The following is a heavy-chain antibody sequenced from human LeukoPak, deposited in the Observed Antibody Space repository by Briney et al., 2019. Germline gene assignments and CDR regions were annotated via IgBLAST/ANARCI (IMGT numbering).Heavy chain of an antibody. CDR3: ARVSSSGDYYDN. D-gene: IGHD3-10*01. CDR2: INPNGGGT. CDR1: GYTFTGYY. J-gene: IGHJ4*02. V-gene: IGHV1-2*02. Sequence: VASVKVSCKASGYTFTGYYMHWVRQAPGQGLEWMGWINPNGGGTNYAQKFQGRVTMTPATSISTAYMELGGLRYDDTAVYYCARVSSSGDYYDNWGQGTLVTVSS.